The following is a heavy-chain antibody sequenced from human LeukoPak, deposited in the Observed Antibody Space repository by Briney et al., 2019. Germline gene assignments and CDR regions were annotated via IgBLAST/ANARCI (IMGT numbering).Heavy chain of an antibody. Sequence: SETLSLTRTVSGGSISSYYWSWIRQPPGKGLEWIGYIYYSGSTNYNPSLKSRVTISVDTSKNQFSLKLSSVTAADTAVYYCARWGSSSPRYYYYGMDVWGQGTTVTVSS. CDR3: ARWGSSSPRYYYYGMDV. D-gene: IGHD6-6*01. V-gene: IGHV4-59*08. CDR2: IYYSGST. CDR1: GGSISSYY. J-gene: IGHJ6*02.